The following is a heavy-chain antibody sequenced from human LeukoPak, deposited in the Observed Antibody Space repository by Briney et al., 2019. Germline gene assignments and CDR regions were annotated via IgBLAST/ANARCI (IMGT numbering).Heavy chain of an antibody. CDR2: ISSSSSTI. D-gene: IGHD6-13*01. Sequence: PGGSLRLSCAASGLTFSAYGMSWIRQSPEKGLEWVSYISSSSSTIYYADSVKGRFTISRDNAKNSLYLQMNSLRAEDTAVYYCASSSDSRDFDYWGQGILVTVSS. CDR3: ASSSDSRDFDY. CDR1: GLTFSAYG. J-gene: IGHJ4*02. V-gene: IGHV3-48*01.